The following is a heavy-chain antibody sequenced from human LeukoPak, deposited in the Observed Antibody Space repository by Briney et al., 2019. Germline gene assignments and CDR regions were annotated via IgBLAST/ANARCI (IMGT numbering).Heavy chain of an antibody. J-gene: IGHJ4*02. D-gene: IGHD6-13*01. CDR2: IYYSGST. Sequence: SETLSLTCTVSGGSISSYYWSWIRQPPGKGLEWIGYIYYSGSTNYNPSLKSRVTISIDTSKNQFSLKLSSVTAADTAVYYCARVGGSSSPNWGQGTLVTVSS. CDR1: GGSISSYY. V-gene: IGHV4-59*01. CDR3: ARVGGSSSPN.